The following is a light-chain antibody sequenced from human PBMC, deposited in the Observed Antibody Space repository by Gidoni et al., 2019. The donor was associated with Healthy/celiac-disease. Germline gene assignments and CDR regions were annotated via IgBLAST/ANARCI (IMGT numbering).Light chain of an antibody. CDR2: AAS. CDR1: QSISSY. V-gene: IGKV1-39*01. J-gene: IGKJ4*01. CDR3: QQSCSTPT. Sequence: DIEMTQSPSSLPASVGDRVTITFRASQSISSYLNLYQQKPAKAPKLLIYAASSLQSGVPSRFSGSGSATDFTLTSSTLQPEDFATYYCQQSCSTPTFGRGTKVEIK.